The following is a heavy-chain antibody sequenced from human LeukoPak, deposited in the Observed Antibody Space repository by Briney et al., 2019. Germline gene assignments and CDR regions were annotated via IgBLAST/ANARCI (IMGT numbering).Heavy chain of an antibody. CDR1: GYTFTSYG. Sequence: ASVKVSCKASGYTFTSYGISWVRQAPGQGLEWMGWISAYNGNTNDAQKLQGRVTMTTDTSTSTAYMELRSLRSDDTAVYYCARDVPSETDYGDYGVYDYWGQGTLVTVSS. CDR2: ISAYNGNT. CDR3: ARDVPSETDYGDYGVYDY. J-gene: IGHJ4*02. D-gene: IGHD4-17*01. V-gene: IGHV1-18*01.